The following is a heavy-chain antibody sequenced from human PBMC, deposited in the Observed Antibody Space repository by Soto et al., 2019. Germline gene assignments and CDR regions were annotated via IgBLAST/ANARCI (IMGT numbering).Heavy chain of an antibody. CDR1: GHSVSSNSAA. V-gene: IGHV6-1*01. D-gene: IGHD6-13*01. J-gene: IGHJ6*02. CDR3: ASSPRGSTGYYYYGMDV. CDR2: TYYRSKWYN. Sequence: PSPTLSLTCAISGHSVSSNSAAWNWIRQSPSRGLEWLGRTYYRSKWYNDYAVSVKSRITINPDTSKNQFSLQLNSVTPEDTAVYYCASSPRGSTGYYYYGMDVWGQGTTVTVSS.